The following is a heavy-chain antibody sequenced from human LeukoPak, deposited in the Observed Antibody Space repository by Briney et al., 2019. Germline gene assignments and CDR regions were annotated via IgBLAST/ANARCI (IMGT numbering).Heavy chain of an antibody. CDR2: ISYDGSNK. J-gene: IGHJ3*02. CDR1: GFTFSAYA. CDR3: ARGPGPIAGAKNPFDI. Sequence: GGSLRLSCAASGFTFSAYAKHWVRQAPGKGLEWVAVISYDGSNKYYADSVKGRFTISGDKSKDTLYLQMKSLRPEDTAVYYCARGPGPIAGAKNPFDIWGQGTMVTVSS. D-gene: IGHD1-26*01. V-gene: IGHV3-30*01.